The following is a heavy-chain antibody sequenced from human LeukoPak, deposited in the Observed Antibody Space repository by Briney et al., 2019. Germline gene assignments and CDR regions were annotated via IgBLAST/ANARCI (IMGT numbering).Heavy chain of an antibody. CDR2: ISSSSSYI. D-gene: IGHD3-3*01. CDR1: GFTFSSYS. J-gene: IGHJ4*02. Sequence: GGSLRLSCAASGFTFSSYSMNWVRQAPGKGLEWVSSISSSSSYIYYADSVKGRFTISRDDAKNSLYLQMNSLRAEDTAVYYCARNYVEWGLGCSGYYAARFDYWGQGTLVTVSS. V-gene: IGHV3-21*01. CDR3: ARNYVEWGLGCSGYYAARFDY.